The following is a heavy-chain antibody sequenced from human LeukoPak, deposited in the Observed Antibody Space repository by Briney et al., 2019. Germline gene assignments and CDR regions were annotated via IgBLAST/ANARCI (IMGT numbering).Heavy chain of an antibody. CDR2: IYYSGST. Sequence: SETLSLTCTVSGGSISSYYWSWIRQPPGKGLEWIGYIYYSGSTNYNPSLKSRVTISVDTSKNQFSLKLSSVTAADTAVYYCARETVPGNYFDYWGQGTLVTASS. CDR3: ARETVPGNYFDY. D-gene: IGHD1-14*01. CDR1: GGSISSYY. V-gene: IGHV4-59*01. J-gene: IGHJ4*02.